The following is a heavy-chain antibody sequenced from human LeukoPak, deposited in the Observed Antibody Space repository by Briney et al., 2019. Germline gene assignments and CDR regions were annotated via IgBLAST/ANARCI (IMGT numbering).Heavy chain of an antibody. J-gene: IGHJ4*02. D-gene: IGHD1-26*01. Sequence: GASVKVSCKASGYTFTSYGITWVRQAPGQGLEWMGWISAYSGNTNYAQKLQGRVIMTTDTSTSTAYMELRSLRSDDTAVYYCARGDVGATREARYYFDYWGQGTLVTVSS. CDR1: GYTFTSYG. V-gene: IGHV1-18*01. CDR3: ARGDVGATREARYYFDY. CDR2: ISAYSGNT.